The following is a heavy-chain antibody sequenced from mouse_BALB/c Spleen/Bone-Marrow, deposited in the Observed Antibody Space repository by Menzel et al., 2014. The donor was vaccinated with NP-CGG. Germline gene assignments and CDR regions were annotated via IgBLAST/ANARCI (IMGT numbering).Heavy chain of an antibody. CDR1: GFTFSNYG. D-gene: IGHD2-1*01. CDR2: INSNGGST. V-gene: IGHV5-6-3*01. Sequence: EVMLVESGGGLVQPGGSLKLSCAASGFTFSNYGMSWVRQTPDKRLELVATINSNGGSTYYPDSVKGRFTISRDTAKNTLYLQMSSLKSEETAMYYCVRGNYGNYVGYFDFWGQGTTLTVSS. J-gene: IGHJ2*01. CDR3: VRGNYGNYVGYFDF.